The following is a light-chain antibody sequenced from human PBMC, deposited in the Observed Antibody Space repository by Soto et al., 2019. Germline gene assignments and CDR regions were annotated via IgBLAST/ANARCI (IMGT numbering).Light chain of an antibody. Sequence: QSVLTQSPSASASLGASVNLTCTLSSGHSSYAIAWHQQQPEKGPRFLMMLNSDGSHNKGDGIPDRFSGSSSGTERYLTISSLQSEDEAVYYCQTWGTGIRVFGGGTKVTVL. CDR1: SGHSSYA. CDR2: LNSDGSH. V-gene: IGLV4-69*01. J-gene: IGLJ3*02. CDR3: QTWGTGIRV.